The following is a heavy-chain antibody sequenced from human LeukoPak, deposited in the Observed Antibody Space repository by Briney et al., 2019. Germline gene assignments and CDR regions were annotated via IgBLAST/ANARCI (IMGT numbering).Heavy chain of an antibody. J-gene: IGHJ5*02. CDR3: VRDYFCSGGACDDCFDP. CDR2: ISTYDHDT. D-gene: IGHD2-15*01. Sequence: ASVKVSCKASGYTFTNYGISWVRQAPGQGLEWMAWISTYDHDTNYAQKFRGRVTMTTDTSTSTAYMELRSLGSDDTAVYYCVRDYFCSGGACDDCFDPWGQGTLVTVSS. V-gene: IGHV1-18*01. CDR1: GYTFTNYG.